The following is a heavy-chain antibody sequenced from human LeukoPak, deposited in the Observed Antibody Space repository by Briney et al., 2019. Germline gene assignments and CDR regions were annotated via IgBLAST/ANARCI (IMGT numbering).Heavy chain of an antibody. CDR2: INPTGSST. CDR3: AREESGGYFDY. Sequence: GASVKVSCKASGYTFTNYYMHWVRQAPGQGLEWMGLINPTGSSTNYAQKFRGRVTMTRDTSTTTVYMELSSLRSEDMAVYYCAREESGGYFDYWGQGTLVTVSS. D-gene: IGHD2-8*02. V-gene: IGHV1-46*01. CDR1: GYTFTNYY. J-gene: IGHJ4*02.